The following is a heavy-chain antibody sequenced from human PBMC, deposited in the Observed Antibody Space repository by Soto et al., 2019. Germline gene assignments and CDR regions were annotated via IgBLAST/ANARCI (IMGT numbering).Heavy chain of an antibody. CDR1: GGSFSDYF. V-gene: IGHV4-34*01. CDR3: ARDREAGYNFYYGMDV. D-gene: IGHD6-19*01. J-gene: IGHJ6*02. Sequence: PSETLSLTCAVYGGSFSDYFWTWIRQPPGKGLEWIGEINHSGTSNYNPPLKSRVTFSVDTSKNQFSLRLSSVTAADTAVYYCARDREAGYNFYYGMDVWGQGTTVTVSS. CDR2: INHSGTS.